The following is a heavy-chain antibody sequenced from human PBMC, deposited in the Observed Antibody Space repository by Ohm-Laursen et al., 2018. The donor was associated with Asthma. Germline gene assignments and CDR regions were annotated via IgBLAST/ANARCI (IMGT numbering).Heavy chain of an antibody. J-gene: IGHJ4*02. V-gene: IGHV3-48*02. CDR3: ARGSFDEYGDYPFDS. Sequence: SLRLSCTASGFTFSFYTLNWVRQAPGKGLEWVSNINSDGRTIYYADSVKGRFTISRDNAKNSLYLQMNSLRDEDTAVYYCARGSFDEYGDYPFDSWGQVTLVTVSS. D-gene: IGHD4-17*01. CDR2: INSDGRTI. CDR1: GFTFSFYT.